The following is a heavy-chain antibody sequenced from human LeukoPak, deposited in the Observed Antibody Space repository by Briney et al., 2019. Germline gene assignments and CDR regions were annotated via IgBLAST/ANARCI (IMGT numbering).Heavy chain of an antibody. CDR3: ASSQMVRGVIMGNDY. Sequence: EASVKVSCKASGGTFSSYAISWVRQTPGQGLEWMRGIIPIFGTANYAQKFQGRVTITADKSTSTAYMELSSLRSEDTAVYYCASSQMVRGVIMGNDYWGQGTLVTVSS. CDR1: GGTFSSYA. CDR2: IIPIFGTA. D-gene: IGHD3-10*01. J-gene: IGHJ4*02. V-gene: IGHV1-69*06.